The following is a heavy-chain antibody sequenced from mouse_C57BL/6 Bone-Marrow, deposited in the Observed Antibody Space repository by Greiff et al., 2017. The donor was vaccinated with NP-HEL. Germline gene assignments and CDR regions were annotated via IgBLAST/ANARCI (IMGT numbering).Heavy chain of an antibody. CDR1: GYTFTSYG. J-gene: IGHJ1*03. CDR2: LYPRRGNT. CDR3: ARGGSFDV. Sequence: QVQLPQSGAELARPGASVKLSCKASGYTFTSYGISWVKQRPGPGLEWIGVLYPRRGNTYYNEKFKGKATLTADKSSSTVYMELRSRASGDSAGYFCARGGSFDVWGTGTTVTVAS. V-gene: IGHV1-81*01.